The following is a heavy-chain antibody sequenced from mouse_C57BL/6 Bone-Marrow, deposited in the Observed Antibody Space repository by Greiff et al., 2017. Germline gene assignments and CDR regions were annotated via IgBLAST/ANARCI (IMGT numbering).Heavy chain of an antibody. J-gene: IGHJ1*03. V-gene: IGHV5-12*01. CDR2: ISNGGGST. CDR1: GFTFSDYY. CDR3: ARRRGLRRRYFDV. Sequence: EVQVVESGGGLVQPGGSLKLSCAASGFTFSDYYMYWVRQTPEKRLEWVAYISNGGGSTYYPDTVKGRFTISRDNAKNTLYLQMSRLKSEDTAMYYCARRRGLRRRYFDVWGTGTTVTVSS. D-gene: IGHD2-2*01.